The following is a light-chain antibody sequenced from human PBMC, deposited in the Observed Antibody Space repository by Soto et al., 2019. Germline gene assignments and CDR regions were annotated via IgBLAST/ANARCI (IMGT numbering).Light chain of an antibody. Sequence: ETVLTQSPGTVSLSQGERATLSCTTSQSVKNNYLAWYQQRPGQAPRLLIYGVFNRAAGVPDRFSGSGSGTDFTLTISGLEPEDAAVYYCQHYDGSPRTFGQGTKLEIK. CDR2: GVF. V-gene: IGKV3-20*01. CDR3: QHYDGSPRT. J-gene: IGKJ2*01. CDR1: QSVKNNY.